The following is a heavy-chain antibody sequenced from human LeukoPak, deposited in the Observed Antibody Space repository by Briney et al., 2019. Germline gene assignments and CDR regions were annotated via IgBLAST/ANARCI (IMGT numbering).Heavy chain of an antibody. CDR1: GNTLSELS. Sequence: EASVNVSCKVSGNTLSELSMHWVRQAPGKGLEWMGGFDPEDDETIYAQKFQGRLTMTEDTSTDTAYMELSSLRSDDTAVYYCATGRSGWNYYGMDVWGQGTTVTVSS. V-gene: IGHV1-24*01. D-gene: IGHD6-19*01. CDR2: FDPEDDET. CDR3: ATGRSGWNYYGMDV. J-gene: IGHJ6*02.